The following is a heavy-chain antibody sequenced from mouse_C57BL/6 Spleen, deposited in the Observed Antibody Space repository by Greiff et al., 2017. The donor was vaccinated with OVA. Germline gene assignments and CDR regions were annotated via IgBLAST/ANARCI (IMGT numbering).Heavy chain of an antibody. CDR2: IYPGDGDT. Sequence: QVQLQQSGPDLVKPGASVKISCKASGYAFSSSWMNWVKQRPGKGLEWIGRIYPGDGDTNYNGKFKGKATLTADKSSSTAYMQLSSLTSEDSAVYFCASSSYWYFDVWGTGTTVTVSS. CDR3: ASSSYWYFDV. V-gene: IGHV1-82*01. J-gene: IGHJ1*03. D-gene: IGHD1-1*01. CDR1: GYAFSSSW.